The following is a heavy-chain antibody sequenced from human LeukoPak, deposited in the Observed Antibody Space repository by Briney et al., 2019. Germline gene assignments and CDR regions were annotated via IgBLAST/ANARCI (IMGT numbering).Heavy chain of an antibody. CDR1: GGSISSGGYY. CDR2: IYHSGST. V-gene: IGHV4-30-2*01. J-gene: IGHJ3*02. D-gene: IGHD1-7*01. Sequence: PSQTLSLTCIVSGGSISSGGYYWSCIRQPPGKGLECVGYIYHSGSTYYNPSLKSRVTISVDRSKNQFSLKLSSVTAADTAVYYCARATNWNYGGDAFDIWGQGTMVTVSS. CDR3: ARATNWNYGGDAFDI.